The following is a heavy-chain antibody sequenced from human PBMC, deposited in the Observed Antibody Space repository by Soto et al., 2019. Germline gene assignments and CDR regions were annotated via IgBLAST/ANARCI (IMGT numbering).Heavy chain of an antibody. D-gene: IGHD3-3*01. CDR3: ARGLWKLDP. J-gene: IGHJ5*02. Sequence: QVQLVESGGGLVKPGGSLRLSCAASGFIFSDYFMTWIRQAPGKGMEWSSYIRMRERTVNYADSVKGRVTISRDNAKNSLFLQMNSLRGDDTAVYYCARGLWKLDPWCQGTLVSLSS. V-gene: IGHV3-11*01. CDR2: IRMRERTV. CDR1: GFIFSDYF.